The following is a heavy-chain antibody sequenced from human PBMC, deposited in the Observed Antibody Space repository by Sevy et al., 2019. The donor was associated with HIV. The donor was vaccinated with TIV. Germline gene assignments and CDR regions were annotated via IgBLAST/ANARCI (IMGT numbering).Heavy chain of an antibody. D-gene: IGHD3-22*01. Sequence: GGSLRLSCAASGFTFSSYSMNWVRQAPGKGLEWVSSISSSSSYIYYADSVKGRFTISRDNAKNSLYLQMNSLRAVDTAVYYCARDPAPTYYYDSSGYYSAFDIWGQGTMVTVSS. J-gene: IGHJ3*02. CDR1: GFTFSSYS. V-gene: IGHV3-21*01. CDR3: ARDPAPTYYYDSSGYYSAFDI. CDR2: ISSSSSYI.